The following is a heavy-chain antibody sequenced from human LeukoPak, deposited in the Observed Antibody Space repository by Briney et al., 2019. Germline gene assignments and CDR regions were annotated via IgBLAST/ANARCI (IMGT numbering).Heavy chain of an antibody. CDR2: INHRGST. CDR1: GGSFSGYY. Sequence: SETLSLTCAVYGGSFSGYYWSCIRQPPGKGLEWIGEINHRGSTNYNPSLKSRVTISVDTSKNQFSLKLSSVTAADTAVYYCARGPTKCSGGSCYRSYFDYWGQGTLVTVSS. V-gene: IGHV4-34*01. D-gene: IGHD2-15*01. CDR3: ARGPTKCSGGSCYRSYFDY. J-gene: IGHJ4*02.